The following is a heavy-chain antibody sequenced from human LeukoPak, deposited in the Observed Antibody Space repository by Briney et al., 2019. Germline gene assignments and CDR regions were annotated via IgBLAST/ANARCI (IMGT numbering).Heavy chain of an antibody. J-gene: IGHJ4*02. Sequence: GGSLRLSCAASGFTFSNYEMHWVRQAPGKGLEWVSAISGSGGSTYYADSVKGRFTISRDNSKNTLYLQMNSLRAEDTAVYYCAKRMISIAAAGTMDYWGQGTLVTVSS. D-gene: IGHD6-13*01. CDR3: AKRMISIAAAGTMDY. V-gene: IGHV3-23*01. CDR1: GFTFSNYE. CDR2: ISGSGGST.